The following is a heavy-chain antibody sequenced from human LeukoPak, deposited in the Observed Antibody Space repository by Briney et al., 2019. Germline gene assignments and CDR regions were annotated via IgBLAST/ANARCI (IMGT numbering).Heavy chain of an antibody. Sequence: KSSETLSLTCTVSGGSISSGSYYWSWIRQPAGKGLEWIGYIYYSGSTNYNPSLKSRVTISVDTSKNQFSLKLSSVTAADTAVYYCARVSGYDWESFYDYWGQGTLVTVSS. J-gene: IGHJ4*02. D-gene: IGHD5-12*01. CDR3: ARVSGYDWESFYDY. V-gene: IGHV4-61*10. CDR2: IYYSGST. CDR1: GGSISSGSYY.